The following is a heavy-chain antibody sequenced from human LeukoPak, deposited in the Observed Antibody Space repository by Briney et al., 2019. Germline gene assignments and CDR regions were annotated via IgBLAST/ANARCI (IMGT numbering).Heavy chain of an antibody. Sequence: GASVKVSCKASGYTFTSYGISWVRQAPGQGLEWMGWISAYNGNTNYAQKLQGRVTMTTDISTSTAYVELRSLRSDDTAVYYCARDLRSRRSYFYDDSGYRSFDIWGQGTMVTVSS. D-gene: IGHD3-22*01. J-gene: IGHJ3*02. V-gene: IGHV1-18*01. CDR1: GYTFTSYG. CDR2: ISAYNGNT. CDR3: ARDLRSRRSYFYDDSGYRSFDI.